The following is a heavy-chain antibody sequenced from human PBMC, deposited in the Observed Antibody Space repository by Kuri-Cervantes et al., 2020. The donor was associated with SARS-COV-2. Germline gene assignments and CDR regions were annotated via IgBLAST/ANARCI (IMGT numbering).Heavy chain of an antibody. D-gene: IGHD2-8*01. CDR3: GRGYCSNGVCLDS. J-gene: IGHJ4*02. Sequence: SVNVSCKASGYTFTSYAMNWVRQAPGQGLEWMGWINTNTFIATYAQGFTGRFVFSLDTSVSTAYLQISSLKAEDTAVYYCGRGYCSNGVCLDSWGQGTLVTVSS. CDR2: INTNTFIA. V-gene: IGHV7-4-1*02. CDR1: GYTFTSYA.